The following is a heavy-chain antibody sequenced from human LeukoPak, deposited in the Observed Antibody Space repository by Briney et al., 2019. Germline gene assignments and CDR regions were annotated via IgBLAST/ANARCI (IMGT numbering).Heavy chain of an antibody. J-gene: IGHJ4*02. Sequence: GESLKISCKGSGYSFTSYWISCVRQMPGEDLEWMGRIDPSDSYTNYSPSFQGHVTISADKSISTAYLQWSSLKASDTAMYYCARHGDGDIVVVPAARPVDYWGQGTLVTVSS. CDR3: ARHGDGDIVVVPAARPVDY. CDR2: IDPSDSYT. CDR1: GYSFTSYW. V-gene: IGHV5-10-1*01. D-gene: IGHD2-2*01.